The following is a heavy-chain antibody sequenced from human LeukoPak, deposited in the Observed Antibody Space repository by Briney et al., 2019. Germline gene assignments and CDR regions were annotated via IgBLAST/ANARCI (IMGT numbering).Heavy chain of an antibody. V-gene: IGHV1-18*01. CDR3: AREVITGGYSGYGGDY. Sequence: LGASVKVSCKASGYTFTSYGISWVRQAPGQGLEWMGWISAYNGNTNYAQKLQGRVTMTTDTSTSTAYMELRSLRSDDTVVYYCAREVITGGYSGYGGDYWGQGTLVTVSS. CDR2: ISAYNGNT. D-gene: IGHD5-12*01. J-gene: IGHJ4*02. CDR1: GYTFTSYG.